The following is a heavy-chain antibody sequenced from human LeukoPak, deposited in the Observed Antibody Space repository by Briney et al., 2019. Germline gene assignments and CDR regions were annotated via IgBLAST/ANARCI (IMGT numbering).Heavy chain of an antibody. Sequence: GGSLRLSCAASGFTFSSYAMSWVRQAPGKGLEWVSAISGSGGSTYYADSVKGRFTISRDNSKNTLYLQMNSLRAEGTAVYYCAKDSRNGRRVPSLLRYFDWLFDYWGQGTLVTVSS. D-gene: IGHD3-9*01. V-gene: IGHV3-23*01. CDR3: AKDSRNGRRVPSLLRYFDWLFDY. J-gene: IGHJ4*02. CDR1: GFTFSSYA. CDR2: ISGSGGST.